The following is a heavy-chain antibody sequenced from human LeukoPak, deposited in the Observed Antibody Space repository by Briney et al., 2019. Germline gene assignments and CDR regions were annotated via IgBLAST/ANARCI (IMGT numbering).Heavy chain of an antibody. V-gene: IGHV4-38-2*01. Sequence: SETLTLTCAVSGYSISSIYYWGWIRRPPGKGLEWIGTIDHTGTTYYNPSLKSRVTLSVDTSKNQFSLTLNSVTAADTAFYYCARNGGYGKFDYWVQGTLVTVSS. CDR1: GYSISSIYY. J-gene: IGHJ4*02. D-gene: IGHD1-26*01. CDR3: ARNGGYGKFDY. CDR2: IDHTGTT.